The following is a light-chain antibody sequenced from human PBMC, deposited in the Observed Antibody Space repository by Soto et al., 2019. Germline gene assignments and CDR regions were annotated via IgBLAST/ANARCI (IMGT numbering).Light chain of an antibody. V-gene: IGKV1-5*03. J-gene: IGKJ1*01. CDR1: QSIRSW. CDR2: KAS. CDR3: QQYNSYSWT. Sequence: DIQMTQSPSTLSASVGDRVTITCRASQSIRSWLAWYQQKPGRAPKLLIYKASSLESGVPSRFSGSGSGTDFTLTISSLQPDDFSTYYCQQYNSYSWTVGQGTKVEI.